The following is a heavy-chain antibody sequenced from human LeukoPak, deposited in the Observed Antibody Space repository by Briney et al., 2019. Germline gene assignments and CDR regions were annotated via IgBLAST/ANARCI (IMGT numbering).Heavy chain of an antibody. CDR3: ARASYHYDSSNSEGAFDI. CDR1: GFTFGSYA. V-gene: IGHV3-30-3*01. D-gene: IGHD3-22*01. J-gene: IGHJ3*02. CDR2: ISHDGNNK. Sequence: QTGGSLRLSCAASGFTFGSYAMHWVRQAPGKGLEWVAIISHDGNNKYNADSVKGRFTISRDNSKNTLYLQMNSMRAEDTAVYYYARASYHYDSSNSEGAFDIWGQGTMVTVSS.